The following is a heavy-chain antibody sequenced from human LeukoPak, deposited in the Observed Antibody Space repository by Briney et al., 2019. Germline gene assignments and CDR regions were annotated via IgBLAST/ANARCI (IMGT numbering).Heavy chain of an antibody. CDR3: AKDTSPETTVTTRYYYGMDV. D-gene: IGHD4-17*01. CDR2: ISWNRGNI. V-gene: IGHV3-9*01. Sequence: GGSLRLSCATSGFTFDDHAMHWVRQAPGKGLEWVSGISWNRGNIGYADSVKGRFTISRDNAKNSLYLQMNSLRAEDTALYYCAKDTSPETTVTTRYYYGMDVWGQGTTVTVSS. CDR1: GFTFDDHA. J-gene: IGHJ6*02.